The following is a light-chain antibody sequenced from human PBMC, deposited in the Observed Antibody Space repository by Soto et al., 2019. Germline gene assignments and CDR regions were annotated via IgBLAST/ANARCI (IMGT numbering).Light chain of an antibody. V-gene: IGLV1-40*01. Sequence: QYVLTQPPSVSGAPGQRVTISCTGSSSNIGAGYDVHWYQQLPGTAPKLLIYGNSNRPSGVPDRFSGSKSGTSASLAITGLQAEDEADYYCQSYASSLSGYVFGTGTKLTVL. J-gene: IGLJ1*01. CDR1: SSNIGAGYD. CDR2: GNS. CDR3: QSYASSLSGYV.